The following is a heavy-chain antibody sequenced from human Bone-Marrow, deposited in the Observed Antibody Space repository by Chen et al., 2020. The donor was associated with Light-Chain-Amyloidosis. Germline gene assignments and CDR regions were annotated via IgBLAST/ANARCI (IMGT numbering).Heavy chain of an antibody. CDR2: IRYDGSNK. Sequence: GGGVVQPGGSLRLSCAASGFTFSSYGMHWVRQAPGKGLEWVAFIRYDGSNKYYADSVKGRFTISRDNSKNTLYLQMNSLRAEDTAVYYCARARLQYSSGWPFDYWGQGTLVTVSS. CDR3: ARARLQYSSGWPFDY. V-gene: IGHV3-30*02. J-gene: IGHJ4*02. CDR1: GFTFSSYG. D-gene: IGHD6-19*01.